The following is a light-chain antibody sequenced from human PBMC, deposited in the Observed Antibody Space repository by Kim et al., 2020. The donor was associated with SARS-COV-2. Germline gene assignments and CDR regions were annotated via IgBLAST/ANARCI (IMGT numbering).Light chain of an antibody. CDR2: DVS. J-gene: IGLJ3*02. V-gene: IGLV2-14*04. CDR3: SSYTSSSTWV. Sequence: GPSITSACPGTSSDVGGYNDVSWYQQHPGKAPKLMIYDVSKRPSGVSNRFSGSKSGNTASLTISGLQAEDEADYYCSSYTSSSTWVFGGGTKLTVL. CDR1: SSDVGGYND.